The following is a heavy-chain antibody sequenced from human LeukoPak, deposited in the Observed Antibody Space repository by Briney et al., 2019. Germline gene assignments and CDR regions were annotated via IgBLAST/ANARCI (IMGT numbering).Heavy chain of an antibody. CDR2: ISFIIST. CDR3: AKASWVSNADAVL. CDR1: GFNFSSFG. J-gene: IGHJ4*02. Sequence: GGSLRLSCAASGFNFSSFGVNWVRQGPGKGLEWVSGISFIISTWSADSVKGRFTISRDNSKNTVYLHLNNLRVEDTAVYYCAKASWVSNADAVLWGQGTLVTVYS. D-gene: IGHD1-1*01. V-gene: IGHV3-23*01.